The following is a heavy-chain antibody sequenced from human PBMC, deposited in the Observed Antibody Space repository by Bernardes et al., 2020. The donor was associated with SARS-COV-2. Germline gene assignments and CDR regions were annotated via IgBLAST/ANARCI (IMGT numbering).Heavy chain of an antibody. Sequence: GGSLRLSCAASEFTFSSYWMSWVRQAPGKGLDWVANIDPAGTYTNYAGSVQGRFTISRDNARDTLFLQMNSLRDEDTAVYFCTTLPGYSADDYWGQGTLVTVSS. D-gene: IGHD5-18*01. CDR3: TTLPGYSADDY. CDR1: EFTFSSYW. V-gene: IGHV3-74*01. CDR2: IDPAGTYT. J-gene: IGHJ4*02.